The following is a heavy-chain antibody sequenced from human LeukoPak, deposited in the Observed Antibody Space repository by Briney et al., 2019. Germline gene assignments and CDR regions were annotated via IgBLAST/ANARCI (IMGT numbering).Heavy chain of an antibody. V-gene: IGHV4-34*01. CDR3: ARGSSQQLVSPHFDY. CDR1: GGSFSGYY. D-gene: IGHD6-13*01. CDR2: INHSGST. Sequence: KPSETLSLTCAVYGGSFSGYYWSWIRHPPGKGLEWIGEINHSGSTNYNPSLKSRVTISVDTSKNQFSLKLSSVTAADTAVYYCARGSSQQLVSPHFDYWGQGTLVTVSS. J-gene: IGHJ4*02.